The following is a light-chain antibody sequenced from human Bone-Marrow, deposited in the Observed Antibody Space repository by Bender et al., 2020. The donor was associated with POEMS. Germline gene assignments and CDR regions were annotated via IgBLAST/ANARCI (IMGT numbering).Light chain of an antibody. Sequence: QSVLTQPPSASGTPGQRVTISCSGSSSNIEYNAVNWYQQVPGTAPRLLIYTNNERPSGVPDRFSGSKSGTSASLAITGLQSDDEAIYFCVAWDASLNGWVFGGGTKLTVL. CDR2: TNN. V-gene: IGLV1-44*01. J-gene: IGLJ3*02. CDR1: SSNIEYNA. CDR3: VAWDASLNGWV.